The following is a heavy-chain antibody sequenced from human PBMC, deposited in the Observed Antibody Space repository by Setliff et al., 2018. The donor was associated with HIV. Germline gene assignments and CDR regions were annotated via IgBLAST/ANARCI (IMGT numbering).Heavy chain of an antibody. CDR1: GGSISSGSYY. J-gene: IGHJ6*03. D-gene: IGHD2-2*01. CDR3: VRGYCSSTTCYDDYYYMDV. V-gene: IGHV4-61*10. CDR2: IFYTGST. Sequence: SETLSLTCTISGGSISSGSYYWSWIRQPAGKGLEWIAYIFYTGSTNYNPSLKSRVTISVDTSKNQFFLKLSSVTAADTAVYYCVRGYCSSTTCYDDYYYMDVWGKGSTVTVSS.